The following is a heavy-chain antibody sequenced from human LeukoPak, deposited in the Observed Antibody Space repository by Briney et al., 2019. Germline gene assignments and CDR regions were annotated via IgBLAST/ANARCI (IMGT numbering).Heavy chain of an antibody. CDR1: GYTFTSYD. J-gene: IGHJ3*02. V-gene: IGHV1-8*01. D-gene: IGHD6-19*01. CDR2: MNPNSGNT. Sequence: GASVKVSCKASGYTFTSYDINWVRQATGQGLEWTGWMNPNSGNTGYEQKFQGRVTMTRNTSINTAYMVLSSLRSEDAAVYYCARGRYSSGWYSFTAFFAFDIWGQGTMATVSS. CDR3: ARGRYSSGWYSFTAFFAFDI.